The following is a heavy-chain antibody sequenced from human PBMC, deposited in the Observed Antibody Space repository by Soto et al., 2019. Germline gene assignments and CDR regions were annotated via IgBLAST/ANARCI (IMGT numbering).Heavy chain of an antibody. J-gene: IGHJ4*02. CDR1: GDSISSRTFY. CDR2: IYYNGDT. D-gene: IGHD6-19*01. CDR3: ARHDGFTSGWIFDY. V-gene: IGHV4-39*01. Sequence: TSETLSLTCTVSGDSISSRTFYWGWIRQPPGKGLEWIGTIYYNGDTYYNPSLKSRVTISVDTSKNQFSLRLRSVTAADTAMYYCARHDGFTSGWIFDYWGQGTLVTVSS.